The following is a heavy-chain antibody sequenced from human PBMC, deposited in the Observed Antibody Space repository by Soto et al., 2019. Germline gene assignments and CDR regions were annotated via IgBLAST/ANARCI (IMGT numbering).Heavy chain of an antibody. D-gene: IGHD3-10*01. V-gene: IGHV3-15*07. CDR1: GFTFSNAW. J-gene: IGHJ6*02. Sequence: EVQLVESGGGLVKPGGSLRLSCAASGFTFSNAWMNWVRQAPGKGLEWVGRIKSKTDGGTTDHAAPVQGRFTISRDDSKNTLYLQMNSLKTEDTAVYSCRSLLWFGELYGGMDVWGQGTTVTVSS. CDR2: IKSKTDGGTT. CDR3: RSLLWFGELYGGMDV.